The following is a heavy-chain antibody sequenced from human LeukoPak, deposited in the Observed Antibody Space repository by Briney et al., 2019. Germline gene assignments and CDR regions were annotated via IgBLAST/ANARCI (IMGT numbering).Heavy chain of an antibody. Sequence: ASVKASCKPSGYTFTGYYLHWVRQAPGQRLESMGWINPNTGATIYEEKFQGRVTMTRDTFIDTAYMEMRSLRSDDMAVYYCARDRVGSGWPRPWYFEFWGQGTLITVSS. CDR3: ARDRVGSGWPRPWYFEF. J-gene: IGHJ4*02. CDR2: INPNTGAT. V-gene: IGHV1-2*02. CDR1: GYTFTGYY. D-gene: IGHD6-19*01.